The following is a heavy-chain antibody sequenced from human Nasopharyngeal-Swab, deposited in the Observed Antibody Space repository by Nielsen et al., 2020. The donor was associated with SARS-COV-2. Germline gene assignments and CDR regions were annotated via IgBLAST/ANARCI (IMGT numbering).Heavy chain of an antibody. Sequence: GESLKISCAASGFTFNNYNFNWVRQAPGKGLEWVSSISSSSSYIYYADSVKGRFTISRDNAKNSLYLQMNSLRAEDTAVYYCARDGLDYDFWSAYVMDDWGQGTTVTVSS. CDR3: ARDGLDYDFWSAYVMDD. D-gene: IGHD3-3*01. CDR1: GFTFNNYN. V-gene: IGHV3-21*01. J-gene: IGHJ6*02. CDR2: ISSSSSYI.